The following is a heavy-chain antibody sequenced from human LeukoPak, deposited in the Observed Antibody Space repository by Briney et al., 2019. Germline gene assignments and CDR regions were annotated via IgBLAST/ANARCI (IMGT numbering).Heavy chain of an antibody. CDR1: GGSINTYF. D-gene: IGHD3-22*01. Sequence: SETLSLTCTVSGGSINTYFWTWIRQPAGKGLQWIGRIYPSGSTNYSPSLKSRLTMSVDTSNNQFSLKLSSVTAADTAVYYCARDTYYYDSSGKNHWFDPWGQGTLVTVSS. CDR3: ARDTYYYDSSGKNHWFDP. CDR2: IYPSGST. V-gene: IGHV4-4*07. J-gene: IGHJ5*02.